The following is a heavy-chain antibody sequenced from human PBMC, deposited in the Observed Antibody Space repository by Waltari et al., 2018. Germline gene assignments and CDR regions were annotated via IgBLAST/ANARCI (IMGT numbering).Heavy chain of an antibody. CDR3: ARGDIVVVPAAMLGAYYYYYMDV. CDR2: MNPNSGNT. Sequence: QVQLVQSGAEVKKPGASVKVSCKASGYTFTSYDINWVRQATGQGLEWMGWMNPNSGNTDYAQKYQGIGTMTKNTTISTAYMELSSLRSEDTAVYYGARGDIVVVPAAMLGAYYYYYMDVWGKGTTVTVSS. J-gene: IGHJ6*03. V-gene: IGHV1-8*01. D-gene: IGHD2-2*01. CDR1: GYTFTSYD.